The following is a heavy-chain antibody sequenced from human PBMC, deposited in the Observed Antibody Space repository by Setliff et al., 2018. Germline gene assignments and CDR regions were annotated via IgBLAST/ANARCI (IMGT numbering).Heavy chain of an antibody. CDR2: IPTSGTT. Sequence: SETLSLTCTVSGGSISSGNYSWSWIRQPAGKGLEWIGHIPTSGTTNYNPSLKSRVTISADTSNNPFSLNLFSVTAADTAVYYCARHYGGGYKHFDYWGQGTLVTVSS. V-gene: IGHV4-61*09. CDR3: ARHYGGGYKHFDY. CDR1: GGSISSGNYS. D-gene: IGHD5-12*01. J-gene: IGHJ4*02.